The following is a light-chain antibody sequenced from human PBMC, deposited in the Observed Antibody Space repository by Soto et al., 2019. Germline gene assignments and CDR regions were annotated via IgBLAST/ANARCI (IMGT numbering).Light chain of an antibody. CDR3: QQRANLWT. CDR2: DAA. J-gene: IGKJ1*01. V-gene: IGKV3-11*01. CDR1: QSVYSL. Sequence: EIVLTQSPATLSLSPGERATLSCRASQSVYSLLAWYQQKPGQAPRLLIYDAANRATGIPARFSGSGYGTDFTLTISSLQPEYFAVYYCQQRANLWTFGQGTRVHIK.